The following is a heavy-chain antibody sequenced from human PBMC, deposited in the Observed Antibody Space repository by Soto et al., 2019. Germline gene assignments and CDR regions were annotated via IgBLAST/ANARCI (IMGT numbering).Heavy chain of an antibody. CDR2: IYPGDSDT. V-gene: IGHV5-51*01. CDR3: ARHWNPLRIPMISAAGPYFDY. D-gene: IGHD3-22*01. Sequence: GESLKISCKGSGYSFTSYWIGWVRQMPGKGLEGMGIIYPGDSDTRYSPSFQGQVTISADKSISTAYLQWSSLKASDTAMYYRARHWNPLRIPMISAAGPYFDYCGQGTLVTVSS. J-gene: IGHJ4*02. CDR1: GYSFTSYW.